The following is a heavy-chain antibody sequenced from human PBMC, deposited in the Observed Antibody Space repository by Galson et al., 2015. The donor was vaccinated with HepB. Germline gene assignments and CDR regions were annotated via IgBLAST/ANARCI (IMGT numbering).Heavy chain of an antibody. J-gene: IGHJ4*02. CDR1: GFTFSSYG. Sequence: SLRLSCAASGFTFSSYGMHWVRQAPGKGLEWVAVIWYDGSNKYYADSVKGRFTISRDNSKNTLYLQMNSLRAEDTAVYYCARDSGYCSGGSCYLDYWGQGTLVTVSS. D-gene: IGHD2-15*01. V-gene: IGHV3-33*01. CDR2: IWYDGSNK. CDR3: ARDSGYCSGGSCYLDY.